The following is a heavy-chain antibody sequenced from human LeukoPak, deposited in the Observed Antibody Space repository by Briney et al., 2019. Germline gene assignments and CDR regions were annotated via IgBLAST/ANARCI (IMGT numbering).Heavy chain of an antibody. D-gene: IGHD4-17*01. CDR2: IRYDGSSK. CDR1: GFTFNSYG. Sequence: GGSLRLSCAASGFTFNSYGIHWVRQAPGKGLEWVAFIRYDGSSKYYVDSVKGRFTISRDNSKNTLYLQMNSLRAEDTAVYYCAKPSYGDYQNWFDPWGQGTLVTVSS. J-gene: IGHJ5*02. CDR3: AKPSYGDYQNWFDP. V-gene: IGHV3-30*02.